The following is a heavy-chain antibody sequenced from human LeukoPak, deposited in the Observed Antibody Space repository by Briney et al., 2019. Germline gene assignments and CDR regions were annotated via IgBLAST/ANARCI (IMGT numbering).Heavy chain of an antibody. J-gene: IGHJ4*02. CDR3: ASGTYTHYYFDY. CDR1: GYAISSSSYY. D-gene: IGHD1-26*01. CDR2: IYYSGST. V-gene: IGHV4-39*07. Sequence: SETLSLTCSVSGYAISSSSYYWGWIRQPPGKGLEWIGSIYYSGSTYYNPSLKSRVTISVDTSKNQFSLKLSSVTAADTAVYYCASGTYTHYYFDYWGQGTLVTVSS.